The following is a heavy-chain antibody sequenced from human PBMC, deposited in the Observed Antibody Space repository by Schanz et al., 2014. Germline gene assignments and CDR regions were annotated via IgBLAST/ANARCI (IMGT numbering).Heavy chain of an antibody. V-gene: IGHV3-23*01. CDR2: FNDGGVNK. J-gene: IGHJ3*02. Sequence: EVQLLESGGGLVQPGGSLRLSCAASGFTFSTHAMSWVRQAPGKGLEWVSSFNDGGVNKYYADSVKGRFTISSDNSKSTLYLQMNSLRAEDTAVYYCAKGRFGGLSAFDSSGQGTMVTVSS. D-gene: IGHD3-10*01. CDR3: AKGRFGGLSAFDS. CDR1: GFTFSTHA.